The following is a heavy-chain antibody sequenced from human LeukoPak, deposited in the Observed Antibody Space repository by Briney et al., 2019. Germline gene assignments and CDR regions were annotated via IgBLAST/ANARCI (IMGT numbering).Heavy chain of an antibody. CDR2: INPNSGGT. CDR3: ARGGSSWAARKTYYFDY. D-gene: IGHD6-13*01. V-gene: IGHV1-2*02. J-gene: IGHJ4*02. Sequence: ASVKVSCKASGYTFTGYYMHWVRQAPGQGLEWMGWINPNSGGTNYAQKFQGRVTMTRDTSISTAYMELSRLRSDDTAVYYCARGGSSWAARKTYYFDYWGQGTLVTVSS. CDR1: GYTFTGYY.